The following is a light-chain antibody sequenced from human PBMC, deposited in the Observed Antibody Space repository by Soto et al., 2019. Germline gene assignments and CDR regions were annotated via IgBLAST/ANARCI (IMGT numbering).Light chain of an antibody. J-gene: IGKJ4*01. CDR3: QQADSIPLT. CDR2: GAF. Sequence: VLTQSPATLSQSPGERATLSCRASLDVGSDLAWYQQKPGQPPRLLIYGAFTRATGVPPRFSGAGSGTDFTLTISSLQSDDFATYYCQQADSIPLTFGGGTKVDFK. V-gene: IGKV3-15*01. CDR1: LDVGSD.